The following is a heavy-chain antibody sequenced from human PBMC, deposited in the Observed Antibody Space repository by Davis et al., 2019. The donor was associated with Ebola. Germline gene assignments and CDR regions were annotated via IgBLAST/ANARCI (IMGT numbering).Heavy chain of an antibody. CDR3: ARGRITAAGTGGEYYYYGMDV. J-gene: IGHJ6*02. CDR2: IYYSGST. CDR1: GGSISSSSYY. V-gene: IGHV4-39*01. Sequence: GSLRLSCTVSGGSISSSSYYWGWIRQPPGKGLEWIGSIYYSGSTYYNPSLKSRVTMSVDTSKNQFSLKLGSVTAAGTAVYYCARGRITAAGTGGEYYYYGMDVWGQGTTVTVSS. D-gene: IGHD6-13*01.